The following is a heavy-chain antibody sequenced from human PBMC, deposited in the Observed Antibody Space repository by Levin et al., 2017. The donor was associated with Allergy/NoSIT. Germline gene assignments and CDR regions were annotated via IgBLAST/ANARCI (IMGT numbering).Heavy chain of an antibody. CDR3: ARHYYNASGSYYKGFDH. V-gene: IGHV4-59*08. J-gene: IGHJ4*02. CDR1: GDSISPYF. CDR2: IYYSGST. D-gene: IGHD3-10*01. Sequence: NPSETLSLTCTVSGDSISPYFWSWIRQPPGKTLEWIGYIYYSGSTSYNPSLKSRVTMLVDTSKNQFSLDLTSVTAADTAVYYCARHYYNASGSYYKGFDHWGQGTVVTVS.